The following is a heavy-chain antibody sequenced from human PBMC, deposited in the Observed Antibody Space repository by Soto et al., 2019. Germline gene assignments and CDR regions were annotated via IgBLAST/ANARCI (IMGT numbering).Heavy chain of an antibody. D-gene: IGHD3-22*01. Sequence: QVQLVQSGAEVKKPGSSVKVSCKASGGTFRSYAISWVRQAPGQGLEWMGGIIPSFGTANYAQKFQGRVTITADESTSTASMELSSLRSEDTSVYYSAIAFRTYYDDSSVYLVFDYWGQGTLVTVSS. CDR2: IIPSFGTA. CDR3: AIAFRTYYDDSSVYLVFDY. CDR1: GGTFRSYA. V-gene: IGHV1-69*01. J-gene: IGHJ4*02.